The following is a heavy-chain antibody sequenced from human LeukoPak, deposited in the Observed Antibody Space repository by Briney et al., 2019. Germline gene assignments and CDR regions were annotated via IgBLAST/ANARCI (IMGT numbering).Heavy chain of an antibody. Sequence: PGGSLRLSCAASGFTFSSYSMNWVRQAPGKGLEWVSSISSSSSYIYYADSVKGRFTISRDNAKNSLYLQMNSLRAEDTAVYYSASENYDILTGYDYWGQGTLVTVSS. J-gene: IGHJ4*02. V-gene: IGHV3-21*01. CDR3: ASENYDILTGYDY. D-gene: IGHD3-9*01. CDR2: ISSSSSYI. CDR1: GFTFSSYS.